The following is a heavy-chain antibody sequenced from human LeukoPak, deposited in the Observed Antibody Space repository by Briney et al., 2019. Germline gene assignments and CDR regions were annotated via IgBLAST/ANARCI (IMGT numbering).Heavy chain of an antibody. V-gene: IGHV3-23*01. CDR2: ISGSGGST. D-gene: IGHD3-10*01. J-gene: IGHJ4*02. Sequence: GGSLRLSCAASGFTFSSYAMSWVRQAPGKGLEWVSAISGSGGSTYYADSVKGRFTISRDNSKNTLYLQMNSLRAEDTAVYYYAKAPYYGSGSYYTLWGQGTLVTVSS. CDR1: GFTFSSYA. CDR3: AKAPYYGSGSYYTL.